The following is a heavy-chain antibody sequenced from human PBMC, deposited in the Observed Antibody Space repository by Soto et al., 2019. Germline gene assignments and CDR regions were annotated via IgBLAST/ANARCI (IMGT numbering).Heavy chain of an antibody. CDR2: ISGSDGST. Sequence: GGSLRLSCAASGFTFSSYAMSWVRQAPGKGLEWVSAISGSDGSTHYADSVKGRFTISRDNSKNTLYLQMNSLRAEDTAVYYCAKSPPSTVTTYYFDYWGQGTLVTVSS. D-gene: IGHD4-4*01. CDR1: GFTFSSYA. J-gene: IGHJ4*02. CDR3: AKSPPSTVTTYYFDY. V-gene: IGHV3-23*01.